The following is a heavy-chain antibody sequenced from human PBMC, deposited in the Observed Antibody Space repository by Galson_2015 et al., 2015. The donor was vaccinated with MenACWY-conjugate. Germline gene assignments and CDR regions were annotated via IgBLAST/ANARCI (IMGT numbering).Heavy chain of an antibody. CDR3: VVASRSTYFDY. D-gene: IGHD6-6*01. CDR2: IYYSGNM. V-gene: IGHV4-39*01. CDR1: SGSIGSTSYY. J-gene: IGHJ4*02. Sequence: LTCSVSSGSIGSTSYYWGWIRQPPGKGLEWLGSIYYSGNMYYNPSLKSRLIVSVDTSRKLFSLQRRSVTAADTAVYYCVVASRSTYFDYWGQGTLVTVSS.